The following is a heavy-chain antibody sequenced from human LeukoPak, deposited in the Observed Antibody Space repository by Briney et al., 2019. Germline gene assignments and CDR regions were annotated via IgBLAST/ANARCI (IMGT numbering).Heavy chain of an antibody. J-gene: IGHJ4*02. V-gene: IGHV3-30-3*01. D-gene: IGHD3-16*01. CDR2: ISYDGSNK. CDR3: ATLGVY. CDR1: GFTFSSYA. Sequence: QSGGSLRLSCAASGFTFSSYAMHWVRQAPGKGLEWVAVISYDGSNKYYADSVKGRFTISRDNSKNTLYPQMNSLRAEDTAVYYCATLGVYWGQGTLVTVSS.